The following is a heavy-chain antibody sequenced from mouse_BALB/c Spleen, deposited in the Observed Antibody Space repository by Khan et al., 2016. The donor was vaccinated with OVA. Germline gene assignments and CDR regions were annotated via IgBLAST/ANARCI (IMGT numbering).Heavy chain of an antibody. J-gene: IGHJ2*01. Sequence: VQLQQSGAELAKPGASVKMSCKASGYTFTTYWMHWVKQRPGQGLEWIGYINPTSGYTDYNDKFKDRATLSADKSSSTAYMQLNSLTSEDSAVYYCTRDRIDYWGQGPTLTVSS. V-gene: IGHV1-7*01. CDR1: GYTFTTYW. CDR3: TRDRIDY. CDR2: INPTSGYT.